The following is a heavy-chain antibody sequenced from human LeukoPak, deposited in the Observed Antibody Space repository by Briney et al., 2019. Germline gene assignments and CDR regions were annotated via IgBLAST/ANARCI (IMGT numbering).Heavy chain of an antibody. V-gene: IGHV4-38-2*01. CDR1: GYLISSGYY. J-gene: IGHJ3*01. Sequence: PSETLSLTCGVSGYLISSGYYWGWIRQPPGKGMEWIGTFYHSGVTFYNSSLKSRVTISVDTSKNQFSLRMTSVTAADTAVYYCARRWSDGSLHRAFDLWGPGTMVTVSS. CDR3: ARRWSDGSLHRAFDL. CDR2: FYHSGVT. D-gene: IGHD3-3*01.